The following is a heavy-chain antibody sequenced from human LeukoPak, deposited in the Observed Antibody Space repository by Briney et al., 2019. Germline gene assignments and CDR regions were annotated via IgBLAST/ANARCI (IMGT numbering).Heavy chain of an antibody. D-gene: IGHD6-13*01. Sequence: SETLSLTCAVYGGSFSGYYWSWIRQPPGKGLEWIGEINHSGSTNYNPSRKSRVTISVDASKNQFSLQLSSVTAADTAVYYCARVGIAAALDSFDYWGQGTLVTVSS. J-gene: IGHJ4*02. V-gene: IGHV4-34*01. CDR1: GGSFSGYY. CDR3: ARVGIAAALDSFDY. CDR2: INHSGST.